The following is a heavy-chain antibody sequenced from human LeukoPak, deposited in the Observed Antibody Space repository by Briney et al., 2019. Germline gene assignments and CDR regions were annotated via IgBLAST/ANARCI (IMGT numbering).Heavy chain of an antibody. J-gene: IGHJ4*02. Sequence: KPSETLSLTCTVSGGSISSSSYYWGWIRQPPGKGLEWIGSIYYSGSTYYNPSLKSRVTISVDTSKNQFSLKLSSVTAADTAVYYCARDGDSSSWYGYWGQGTLVTVSS. CDR2: IYYSGST. V-gene: IGHV4-39*07. CDR1: GGSISSSSYY. D-gene: IGHD6-13*01. CDR3: ARDGDSSSWYGY.